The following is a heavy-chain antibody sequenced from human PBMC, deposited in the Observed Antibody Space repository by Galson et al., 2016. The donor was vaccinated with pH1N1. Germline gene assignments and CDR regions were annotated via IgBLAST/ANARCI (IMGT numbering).Heavy chain of an antibody. V-gene: IGHV3-21*06. D-gene: IGHD3-3*02. CDR1: GFTFGAHT. CDR3: TRDVTFTSFDY. CDR2: IGDAI. Sequence: LRLSCAASGFTFGAHTMNWVRQAPGKGLEWVASIGDAIFYADSVRGRFTISRDNAKSTLYLQMNSLRAEDTSIYYCTRDVTFTSFDYWGQGTLVTVSS. J-gene: IGHJ4*02.